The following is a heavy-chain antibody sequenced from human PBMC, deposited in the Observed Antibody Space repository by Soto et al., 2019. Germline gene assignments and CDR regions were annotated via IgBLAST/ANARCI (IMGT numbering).Heavy chain of an antibody. J-gene: IGHJ1*01. CDR2: IGGSGDDT. Sequence: GGSLRLSCAASGFTFSSCAMSWVRQAPGKGLEWVSGIGGSGDDTEYTDSVKGRFTISRDNSKNTLYLQMNSLRAEDTAVYYCAKDPCGGDCYEYFQHWGQGTLVTVSS. CDR1: GFTFSSCA. V-gene: IGHV3-23*01. D-gene: IGHD2-21*02. CDR3: AKDPCGGDCYEYFQH.